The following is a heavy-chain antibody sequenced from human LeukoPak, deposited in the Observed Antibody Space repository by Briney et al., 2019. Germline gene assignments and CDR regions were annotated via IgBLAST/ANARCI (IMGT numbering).Heavy chain of an antibody. V-gene: IGHV3-21*01. CDR1: GFAFSSYI. CDR2: ISSSSSYI. J-gene: IGHJ3*02. Sequence: GGSLSPSCAASGFAFSSYIMNWVRQAPGKGLEWVSSISSSSSYIYYADSVKGRFTISRDNAKNSLYLQMNSLRAEDTAVYYCARDPSVVFDIWGQGKMVTVSS. CDR3: ARDPSVVFDI.